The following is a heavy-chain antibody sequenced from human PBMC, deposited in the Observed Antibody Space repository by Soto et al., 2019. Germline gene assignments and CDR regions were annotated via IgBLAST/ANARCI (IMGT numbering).Heavy chain of an antibody. J-gene: IGHJ4*02. CDR1: GFTFSSYG. CDR3: ARTPYSSGWRFDY. D-gene: IGHD6-19*01. V-gene: IGHV3-48*01. CDR2: ISSSSSTI. Sequence: GGSLRLSCGASGFTFSSYGMNWVRQAPGKGLEWVSYISSSSSTIYYADSVKGRFTISRDNAKNSLYLQMNSLRAEDTAVYYCARTPYSSGWRFDYWGQGTLVTVSS.